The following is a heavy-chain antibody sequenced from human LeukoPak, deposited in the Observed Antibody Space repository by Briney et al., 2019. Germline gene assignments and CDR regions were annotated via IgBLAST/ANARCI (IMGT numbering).Heavy chain of an antibody. CDR2: ISGSGGST. J-gene: IGHJ4*02. Sequence: GGSLRLSCAASGFTFSSYAMSWVRQAPGKGLEWVSAISGSGGSTYYADSVKGRFTISRDNSKNTLYLQMNSLRAEDTAVYYCAKQLAYCGGDCSYDLFDYWGQGTLVTVSS. V-gene: IGHV3-23*01. D-gene: IGHD2-21*02. CDR1: GFTFSSYA. CDR3: AKQLAYCGGDCSYDLFDY.